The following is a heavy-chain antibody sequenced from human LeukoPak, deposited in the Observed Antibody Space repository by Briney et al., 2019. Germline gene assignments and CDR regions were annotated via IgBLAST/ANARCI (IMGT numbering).Heavy chain of an antibody. Sequence: SETLSLTCTLSGGFISTYYWSWIRQPPGKGLEWIGYIYHSGSTNYNPSLKSRVTISVDTSKNQFSLKLSSVTAAETAVYYCARGGGYASPIGYWGQGALVTVSS. V-gene: IGHV4-59*01. CDR1: GGFISTYY. D-gene: IGHD5-18*01. CDR3: ARGGGYASPIGY. CDR2: IYHSGST. J-gene: IGHJ4*02.